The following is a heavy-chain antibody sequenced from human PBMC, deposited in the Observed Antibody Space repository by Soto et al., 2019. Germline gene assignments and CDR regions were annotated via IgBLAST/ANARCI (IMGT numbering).Heavy chain of an antibody. CDR3: ARETVGVYFDY. CDR2: IWYDGSNK. D-gene: IGHD3-10*01. V-gene: IGHV3-33*01. CDR1: GFTFSSYG. Sequence: GGSLRLSCAASGFTFSSYGMHWVRQAPGKGLEWVAVIWYDGSNKYYADSVKGRFTISRDNSKNTLYLQMNSLRAEDTAVYYCARETVGVYFDYWGQGTLVTVSS. J-gene: IGHJ4*02.